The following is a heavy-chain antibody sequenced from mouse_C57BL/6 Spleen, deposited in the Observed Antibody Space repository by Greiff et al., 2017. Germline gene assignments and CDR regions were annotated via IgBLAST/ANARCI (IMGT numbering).Heavy chain of an antibody. CDR2: IDPSDSYT. V-gene: IGHV1-50*01. D-gene: IGHD1-1*01. Sequence: QVQLQQPGAELVKPGASVKLSCKASGYTFTSYWVQWVKQRPGQGLEWIGEIDPSDSYTNYNQKFKGKATLTVDTASSTAYMQLSSLTSEDSAVYYCALYGSLDDWGQGTTLTVSS. CDR3: ALYGSLDD. CDR1: GYTFTSYW. J-gene: IGHJ2*01.